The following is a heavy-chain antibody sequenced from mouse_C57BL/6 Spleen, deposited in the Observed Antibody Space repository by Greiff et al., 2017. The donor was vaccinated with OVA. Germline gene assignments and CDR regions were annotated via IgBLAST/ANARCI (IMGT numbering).Heavy chain of an antibody. CDR2: IYPGSGST. D-gene: IGHD1-1*01. J-gene: IGHJ1*03. CDR1: GYTFTSYW. Sequence: QVQLQQPGAELVKPGASVKMSCKASGYTFTSYWITWVKQRPGQGLEWIGDIYPGSGSTNYNEKFKSKATMPVDTSSSTAYMQLSSLTSEDSAVYYCARTVTTVALRYFDVWGTGTTVTVSS. V-gene: IGHV1-55*01. CDR3: ARTVTTVALRYFDV.